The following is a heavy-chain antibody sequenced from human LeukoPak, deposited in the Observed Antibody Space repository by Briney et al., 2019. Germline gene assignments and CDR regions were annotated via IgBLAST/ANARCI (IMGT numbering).Heavy chain of an antibody. D-gene: IGHD1-26*01. CDR3: ARDWELTFDY. CDR1: GFTFSSYE. V-gene: IGHV3-48*03. CDR2: ISSSGSTI. J-gene: IGHJ4*02. Sequence: GGSLRLSCAASGFTFSSYEMNWVRQAPGKGLEWVSYISSSGSTIYYADSVKGRFIISRDNAKNSLYLQMNSLRAEDTAVYYCARDWELTFDYWGQGTLVTVSS.